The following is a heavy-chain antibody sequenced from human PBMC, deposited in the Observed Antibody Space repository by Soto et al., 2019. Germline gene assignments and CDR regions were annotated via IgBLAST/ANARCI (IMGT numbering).Heavy chain of an antibody. CDR1: GFTVSSNY. V-gene: IGHV3-53*01. CDR3: AKLPGGYWPSEPKARNWFDP. Sequence: GGSLRLSCAASGFTVSSNYMSWVRQAPGKGLEWVSVIYSGGSTYYADSVKGRFTISRDNSKNTLYLQMNSLRAEDTAVYYCAKLPGGYWPSEPKARNWFDPWGQGSLVTVSS. CDR2: IYSGGST. D-gene: IGHD3-22*01. J-gene: IGHJ5*02.